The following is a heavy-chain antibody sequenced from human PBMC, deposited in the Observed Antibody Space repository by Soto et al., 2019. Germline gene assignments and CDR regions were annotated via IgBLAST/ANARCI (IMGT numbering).Heavy chain of an antibody. V-gene: IGHV3-30*18. Sequence: QVQLVESGGGVVQPGRSLRLSCAASGFTFSSYGMHWVRQAPGKGLEWVAVISYDGSNKYYADSVKGRFTISRDNSKNTLYLQVNSLRAEDTAVYYCAKDNEDTAMVIDGMDVWGQGTTVTVSS. J-gene: IGHJ6*02. CDR1: GFTFSSYG. CDR3: AKDNEDTAMVIDGMDV. D-gene: IGHD5-18*01. CDR2: ISYDGSNK.